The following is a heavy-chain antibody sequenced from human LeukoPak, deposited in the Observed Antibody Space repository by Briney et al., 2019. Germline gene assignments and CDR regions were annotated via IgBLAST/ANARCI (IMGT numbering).Heavy chain of an antibody. V-gene: IGHV4-39*01. CDR3: ARPQRYSMYALDY. CDR2: IYYSGST. D-gene: IGHD5/OR15-5a*01. CDR1: GGSISSSSYY. Sequence: SETLSLTCSVSGGSISSSSYYWGWIRQPPGKKLEWIGNIYYSGSTYYNPSLKSRVTISVDTSKNQFSLKLSSVTAADTVVYYCARPQRYSMYALDYWGQGTLVTVSS. J-gene: IGHJ4*02.